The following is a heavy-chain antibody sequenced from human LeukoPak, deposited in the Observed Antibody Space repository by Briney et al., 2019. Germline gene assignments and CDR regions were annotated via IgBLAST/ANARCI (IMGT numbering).Heavy chain of an antibody. CDR3: AKDPLLWFGEERSAFDI. Sequence: TFYTDSVKGRFTLSRHNSKKSQYLQMKGLRAEDTAVYFCAKDPLLWFGEERSAFDIWGQGTMVTVSP. V-gene: IGHV3-23*01. D-gene: IGHD3-10*01. J-gene: IGHJ3*02. CDR2: T.